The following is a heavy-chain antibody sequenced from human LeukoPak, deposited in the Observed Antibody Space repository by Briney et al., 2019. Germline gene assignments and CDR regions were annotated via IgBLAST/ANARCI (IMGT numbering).Heavy chain of an antibody. CDR3: ARDYYDSSGYYTY. J-gene: IGHJ4*02. Sequence: SVKVSCKASGGTFSSYAISWVRQAPGQGLEWMGGIIPIFGTANYAQKFQGRVTITTDESTSTAYMELSSLRSDGTAVYYCARDYYDSSGYYTYWGQGTVVTVSS. CDR2: IIPIFGTA. D-gene: IGHD3-22*01. V-gene: IGHV1-69*05. CDR1: GGTFSSYA.